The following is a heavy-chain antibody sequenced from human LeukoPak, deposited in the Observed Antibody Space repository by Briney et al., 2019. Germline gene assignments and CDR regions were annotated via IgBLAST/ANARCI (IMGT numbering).Heavy chain of an antibody. J-gene: IGHJ3*01. CDR2: IGRSGSPT. V-gene: IGHV3-23*05. Sequence: GGSLRLSCAASEITFSNYAISWVRQAPGKGLEWVAAIGRSGSPTYYADSVKGRFTISRDTSKNTLFLEMNSLRAEDTAVYYCAKVDPSVLGAFDVWGQGTMVTVSS. CDR1: EITFSNYA. CDR3: AKVDPSVLGAFDV. D-gene: IGHD5-12*01.